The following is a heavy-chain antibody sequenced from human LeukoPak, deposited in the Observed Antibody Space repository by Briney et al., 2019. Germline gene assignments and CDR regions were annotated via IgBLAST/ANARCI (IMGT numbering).Heavy chain of an antibody. CDR1: GFTFTNYS. J-gene: IGHJ3*02. CDR2: ISSSSTYI. D-gene: IGHD1-26*01. CDR3: ATREWELRGAFDI. V-gene: IGHV3-21*01. Sequence: GGSLRLSCAASGFTFTNYSMNWVRQAPGKGLEWVSSISSSSTYIYYADSAKGRFTISRDNAKKSLYLQMNSLRAEDTAVYYCATREWELRGAFDIWGQGTMVTVSS.